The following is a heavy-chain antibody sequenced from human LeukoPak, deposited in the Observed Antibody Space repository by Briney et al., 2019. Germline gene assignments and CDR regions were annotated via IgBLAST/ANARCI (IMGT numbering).Heavy chain of an antibody. CDR3: AKAHHGDYFFSFDY. CDR1: GFTFRSYS. V-gene: IGHV3-23*01. J-gene: IGHJ4*02. Sequence: GGSLRLFCGASGFTFRSYSMSWVRQPPGKGLEGVSAISGSGGSTYYAHAAKGAMTISRDNSKNTLYPQMNSLSDEDTAVYYCAKAHHGDYFFSFDYWAQGTLVTVSS. D-gene: IGHD4-17*01. CDR2: ISGSGGST.